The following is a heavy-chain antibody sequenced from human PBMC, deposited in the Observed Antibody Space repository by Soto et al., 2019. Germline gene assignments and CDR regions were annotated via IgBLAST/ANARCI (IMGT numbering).Heavy chain of an antibody. V-gene: IGHV5-51*01. CDR2: IYPGDSET. J-gene: IGHJ3*02. CDR3: ARPHSYYYDSSGYGHAFDI. CDR1: GYSFTTYR. Sequence: PGESLKISCKGSGYSFTTYRIGWIRQMPGKGLEWMGIIYPGDSETRYSPSFQGQVTISADKSNTTAYLQWSGLKASDTSMYYCARPHSYYYDSSGYGHAFDIWGQGTMVTVSS. D-gene: IGHD3-22*01.